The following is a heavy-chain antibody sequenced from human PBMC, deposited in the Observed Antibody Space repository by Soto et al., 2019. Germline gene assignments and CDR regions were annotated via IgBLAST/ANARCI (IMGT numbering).Heavy chain of an antibody. Sequence: SETLSLTCTVSGGSISSGGYYWSWIRQHPGKGLEWIGYIYYSGSTYYNPSLKSRVTISVDTSKNQFSLKLSSVTAADTAVYYCARHPYDFWSGYYPDRWFDPWGQGTLVTVSS. CDR1: GGSISSGGYY. V-gene: IGHV4-39*01. CDR3: ARHPYDFWSGYYPDRWFDP. J-gene: IGHJ5*02. D-gene: IGHD3-3*01. CDR2: IYYSGST.